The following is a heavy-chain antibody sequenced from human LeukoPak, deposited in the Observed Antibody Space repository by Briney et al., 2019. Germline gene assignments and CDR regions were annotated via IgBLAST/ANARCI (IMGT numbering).Heavy chain of an antibody. V-gene: IGHV3-53*01. D-gene: IGHD1-1*01. CDR2: IYSGGST. Sequence: PGGSLRLSCAASGFTVNSNYMSWVRQAPGKGLEWVSVIYSGGSTYYADSVKGRFTISRDNSQNTVYLQMTSLGAEDTAVYYCANSHKGAPGVHWGQGTLVTVSS. CDR1: GFTVNSNY. CDR3: ANSHKGAPGVH. J-gene: IGHJ4*02.